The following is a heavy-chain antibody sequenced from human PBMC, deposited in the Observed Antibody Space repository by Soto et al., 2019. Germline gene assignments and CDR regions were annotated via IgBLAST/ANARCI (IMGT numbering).Heavy chain of an antibody. CDR1: GFTFSTYT. D-gene: IGHD3-10*01. Sequence: GGSLRLSCAASGFTFSTYTMNWVRQAPGKGLEWVSSISAGSRSIYYTDSLKGRSTVSRDNSKNSLYLQINSLKADDTAVYYCARSTSGNPFDIWGQGTMVTVSS. J-gene: IGHJ3*02. V-gene: IGHV3-21*01. CDR2: ISAGSRSI. CDR3: ARSTSGNPFDI.